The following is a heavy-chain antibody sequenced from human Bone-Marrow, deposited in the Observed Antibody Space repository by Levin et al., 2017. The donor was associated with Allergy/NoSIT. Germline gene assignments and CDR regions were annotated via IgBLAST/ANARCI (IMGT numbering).Heavy chain of an antibody. J-gene: IGHJ6*03. CDR2: IAYDGTNK. CDR3: ARSAPPSHHYFYFYMDV. V-gene: IGHV3-30-3*01. CDR1: RFTFSDYG. Sequence: GGSLRLSCGASRFTFSDYGMHWVRQAPGKGLEWVAVIAYDGTNKYYADSVKGRFTISRDNSKNTLFLQMNSLRAEDTAVYFCARSAPPSHHYFYFYMDVWGKGTTVTVSS.